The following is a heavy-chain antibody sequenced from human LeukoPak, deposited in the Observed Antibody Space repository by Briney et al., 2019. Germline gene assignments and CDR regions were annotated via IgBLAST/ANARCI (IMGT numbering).Heavy chain of an antibody. V-gene: IGHV4-59*01. J-gene: IGHJ4*02. Sequence: PSETLSLTCSVSGGSITSCSWSWIRQPPGKGLEWIGYFYNCGRASYNPSLKSRVTISVDTSNNQFSLKLSSVTAADTAVYYCARERRSALIDYWGQGTLVTVSS. D-gene: IGHD2-15*01. CDR1: GGSITSCS. CDR2: FYNCGRA. CDR3: ARERRSALIDY.